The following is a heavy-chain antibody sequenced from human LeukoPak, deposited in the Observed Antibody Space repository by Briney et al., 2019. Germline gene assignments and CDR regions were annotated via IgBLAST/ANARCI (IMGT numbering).Heavy chain of an antibody. CDR2: IYYSGST. D-gene: IGHD2-2*01. CDR3: ARQIQYCSSTSCLYYYYYYYMDV. J-gene: IGHJ6*03. Sequence: SETLSLTCTVSGGSISNYYWGWIRQPPGKGLEWIGSIYYSGSTYYNPSLKSRVTISVDTSKNQLSLKLSSVTAADTAVYYCARQIQYCSSTSCLYYYYYYYMDVWGKGTTVTVSS. CDR1: GGSISNYY. V-gene: IGHV4-39*01.